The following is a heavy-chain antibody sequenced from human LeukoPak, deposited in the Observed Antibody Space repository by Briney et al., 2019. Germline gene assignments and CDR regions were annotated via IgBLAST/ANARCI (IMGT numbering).Heavy chain of an antibody. CDR1: GGTFTSYD. V-gene: IGHV1-69*05. J-gene: IGHJ4*02. Sequence: SVKVSCKASGGTFTSYDISWVRQAPGQGLEWMGRIIPIFGTANYAQKFQGRVTITTDASTSTAYMELSSLRSEDTAVYYGARDRGVDAPPGHFYYWGQGTLVTVSS. D-gene: IGHD3-10*01. CDR3: ARDRGVDAPPGHFYY. CDR2: IIPIFGTA.